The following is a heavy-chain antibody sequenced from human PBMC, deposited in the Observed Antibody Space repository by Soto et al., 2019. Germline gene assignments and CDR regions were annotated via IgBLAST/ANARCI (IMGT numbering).Heavy chain of an antibody. D-gene: IGHD3-22*01. CDR2: ISYDGSNK. CDR1: GFTFSSYA. V-gene: IGHV3-30-3*01. Sequence: PGGSLRLSCAASGFTFSSYARHWVRPAPGKGLEWVAVISYDGSNKYYADSVKGRFTSSRDNSKNTLYLQMNSLRAEDTAVYYCASNDITMIVVPPIGYWGQGTLVTVSS. J-gene: IGHJ4*02. CDR3: ASNDITMIVVPPIGY.